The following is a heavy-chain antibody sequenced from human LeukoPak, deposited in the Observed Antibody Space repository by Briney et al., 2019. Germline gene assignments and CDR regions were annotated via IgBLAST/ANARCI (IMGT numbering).Heavy chain of an antibody. Sequence: GGSLRLSCAASGFTFSSYSMNWVRQAPGKGLEWVSSISSSSSYIYYADSVKGRFTISRDNAKNSLYLQMNSLRAEDTAVYYCARERASGWDAFDFWGQGTLVTVSS. CDR3: ARERASGWDAFDF. CDR1: GFTFSSYS. V-gene: IGHV3-21*01. D-gene: IGHD6-19*01. J-gene: IGHJ4*02. CDR2: ISSSSSYI.